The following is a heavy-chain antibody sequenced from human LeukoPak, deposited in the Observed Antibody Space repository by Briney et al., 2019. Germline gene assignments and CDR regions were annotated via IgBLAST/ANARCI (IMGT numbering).Heavy chain of an antibody. CDR1: GFTFSSYA. Sequence: PGGSLRLSCAASGFTFSSYAMHWVRQAPGKGLEWVAVISYDGSNKYYADSVKGRFTISRDNSKNTLYLQMNSLRAEDTAVYYCARDRIAVAEGYFDYWGQGTLVTVSS. V-gene: IGHV3-30-3*01. CDR2: ISYDGSNK. D-gene: IGHD6-19*01. J-gene: IGHJ4*02. CDR3: ARDRIAVAEGYFDY.